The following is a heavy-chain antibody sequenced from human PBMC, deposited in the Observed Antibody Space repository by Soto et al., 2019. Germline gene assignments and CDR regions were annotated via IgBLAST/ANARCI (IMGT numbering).Heavy chain of an antibody. CDR1: GFTFSSCA. CDR2: ISGSGGST. J-gene: IGHJ4*02. Sequence: VGSLRLSCAASGFTFSSCAMSWVRQAPGKGLEWVSAISGSGGSTYYADSVKGRFTISRDNSKNTLYLQMNSLRAEDTAVYYCAKGLVVVAATLGDFDYRGQGTLVTGSA. V-gene: IGHV3-23*01. CDR3: AKGLVVVAATLGDFDY. D-gene: IGHD2-15*01.